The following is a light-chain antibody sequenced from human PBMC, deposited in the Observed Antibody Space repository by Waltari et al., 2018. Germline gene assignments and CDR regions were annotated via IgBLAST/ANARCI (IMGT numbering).Light chain of an antibody. CDR3: QQYGDSPIT. J-gene: IGKJ5*01. CDR2: GAS. Sequence: ESVLTQFPGTLPLSPGDRATLSCRASQIVSSTYLAWYQQKPGQAPSLLIFGASSRATGIPDRFSGSGSGTDFTLTISRLEPEDFAVYYCQQYGDSPITFGQGTRLEIK. V-gene: IGKV3-20*01. CDR1: QIVSSTY.